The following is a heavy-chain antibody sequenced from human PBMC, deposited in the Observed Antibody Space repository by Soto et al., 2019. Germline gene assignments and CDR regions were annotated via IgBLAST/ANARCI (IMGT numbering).Heavy chain of an antibody. J-gene: IGHJ4*02. CDR1: GFTFSSYS. CDR3: ARGLYCSGGSCYSPYAAPDY. V-gene: IGHV3-21*01. CDR2: ISSSSSYI. Sequence: EVQLVESGGGLVKPGGSLRLSCAASGFTFSSYSMNWVRQAPGKGLEWVSSISSSSSYIYYADSVKGRFTISRDNAKNSLYLQMNSLRAEDTAVYYCARGLYCSGGSCYSPYAAPDYWGQGTLVTVSS. D-gene: IGHD2-15*01.